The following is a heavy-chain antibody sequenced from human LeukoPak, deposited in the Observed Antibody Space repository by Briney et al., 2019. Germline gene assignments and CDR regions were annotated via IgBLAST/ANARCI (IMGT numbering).Heavy chain of an antibody. D-gene: IGHD3-22*01. V-gene: IGHV4-59*08. CDR3: ARLLHDSRGYYYFDC. J-gene: IGHJ4*02. CDR1: GSSISSNY. Sequence: SETLSLTCTISGSSISSNYWSWIRQPPGKGLEWIGYIYYTGSTDYSPSLKSRVVISVDTSKNQFSLKLSSVTAADTAVYYCARLLHDSRGYYYFDCWGPGTLVTVSS. CDR2: IYYTGST.